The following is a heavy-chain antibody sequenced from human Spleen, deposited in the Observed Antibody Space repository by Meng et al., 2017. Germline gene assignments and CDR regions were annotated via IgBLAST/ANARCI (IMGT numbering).Heavy chain of an antibody. Sequence: GESLKISCAASGFTFSSYAMSWVRQAPGKGLEWVSAISGSGGSTYYADSVKGRFTISRDNSKNTLYLQMNSLRAEDTAVYYCAKDGEDCSGGSCYSHYYYGMDVWGQGTMVTVSS. V-gene: IGHV3-23*01. CDR1: GFTFSSYA. CDR2: ISGSGGST. CDR3: AKDGEDCSGGSCYSHYYYGMDV. J-gene: IGHJ6*02. D-gene: IGHD2-15*01.